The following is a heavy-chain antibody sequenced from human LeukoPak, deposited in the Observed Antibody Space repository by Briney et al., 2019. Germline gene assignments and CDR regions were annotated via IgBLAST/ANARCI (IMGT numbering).Heavy chain of an antibody. CDR3: ARDRGGGDRDY. Sequence: GGSLRLSCAASGFTFSSYSMNWVRQAPGKGLEWVSSISSSSSYIYYADSGKGRFTISRDNAKNSLYLQMNSLRAEDTAVYYCARDRGGGDRDYWGQGTLVTVSS. J-gene: IGHJ4*02. CDR1: GFTFSSYS. V-gene: IGHV3-21*01. D-gene: IGHD3-10*01. CDR2: ISSSSSYI.